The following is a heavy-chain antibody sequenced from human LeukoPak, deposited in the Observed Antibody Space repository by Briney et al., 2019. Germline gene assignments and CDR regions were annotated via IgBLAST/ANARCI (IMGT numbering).Heavy chain of an antibody. J-gene: IGHJ3*02. CDR3: ARDQSIPNLDAFDI. Sequence: PGGSLRLSCAASGFMFRSYWMTWVRQAPGKGLEWVANIKQDGSGKNYLDSVRGRFTISRDDARNSLYLQMNSLRVEDTAVYYCARDQSIPNLDAFDIWGQGTMVTVS. CDR2: IKQDGSGK. CDR1: GFMFRSYW. V-gene: IGHV3-7*05. D-gene: IGHD1-14*01.